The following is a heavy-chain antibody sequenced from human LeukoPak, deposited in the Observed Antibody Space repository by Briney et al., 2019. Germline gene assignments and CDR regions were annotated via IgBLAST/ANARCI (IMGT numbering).Heavy chain of an antibody. CDR2: PIPIFGTA. D-gene: IGHD1-26*01. CDR3: AGLVGARLDDAFDI. V-gene: IGHV1-69*05. CDR1: GGTFSSYA. J-gene: IGHJ3*02. Sequence: GASVKVSCKASGGTFSSYAISWVRQAPGQGLEWVEGPIPIFGTANYAQKFQGRVTITTDETTSTAYMELSSLRTEDTAVYYCAGLVGARLDDAFDIWAQGTMVNVSS.